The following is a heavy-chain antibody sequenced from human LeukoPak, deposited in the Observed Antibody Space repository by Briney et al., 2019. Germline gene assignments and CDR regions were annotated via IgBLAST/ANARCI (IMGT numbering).Heavy chain of an antibody. J-gene: IGHJ5*02. D-gene: IGHD3-16*01. V-gene: IGHV3-30-3*01. CDR2: ITYDGSNK. CDR1: GFTFSDYA. Sequence: PGGSLRLSCAASGFTFSDYAIHWVRQAPGKGLEWVAAITYDGSNKYYADSVKGRFTISRDNSKNTLYLQMNSLRAEDTAVYYCARDRVPGESWFDPWGQGTLVTVSS. CDR3: ARDRVPGESWFDP.